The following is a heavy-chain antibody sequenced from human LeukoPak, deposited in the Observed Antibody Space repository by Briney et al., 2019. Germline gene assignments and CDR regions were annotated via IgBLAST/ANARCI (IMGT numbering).Heavy chain of an antibody. Sequence: GGSLRLSCAASGFTFSSYAMGWVRQAPGKGLEWVSSISGSGDTTHYADSVKGRFTISRDSSKNTLYLQMTSLTAEDTAVYYCAKRKYTSGGIFDYWGQGTLVTVSS. CDR1: GFTFSSYA. J-gene: IGHJ4*02. V-gene: IGHV3-23*01. D-gene: IGHD6-19*01. CDR2: ISGSGDTT. CDR3: AKRKYTSGGIFDY.